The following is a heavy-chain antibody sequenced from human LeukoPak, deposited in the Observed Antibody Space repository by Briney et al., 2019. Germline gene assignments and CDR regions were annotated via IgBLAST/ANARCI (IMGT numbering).Heavy chain of an antibody. V-gene: IGHV3-23*01. D-gene: IGHD6-19*01. J-gene: IGHJ5*02. CDR2: ISHSGSI. CDR1: GFTFSNYA. CDR3: AKEGWLVHWFDP. Sequence: GGSLRLSCAASGFTFSNYAMNWVRQAPGKGLEWVSSISHSGSISYADSVKGRFTISRDNSKNTLYLQMNSLRAEDTAVYYCAKEGWLVHWFDPWGQGTLVTVSS.